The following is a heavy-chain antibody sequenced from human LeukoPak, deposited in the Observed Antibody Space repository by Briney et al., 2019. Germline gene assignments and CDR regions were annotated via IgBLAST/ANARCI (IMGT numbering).Heavy chain of an antibody. Sequence: GGSLRLSCAASGFTFRSYSMNWVRQAPGKGLEWISYISSSSSYIYYADSVKGRLTISRDNAKNSLYLQMNSLRAEDTAVYYCARDVDTAMNYYMDVWGKGTTVTVSS. V-gene: IGHV3-21*05. CDR3: ARDVDTAMNYYMDV. J-gene: IGHJ6*03. CDR2: ISSSSSYI. D-gene: IGHD5-18*01. CDR1: GFTFRSYS.